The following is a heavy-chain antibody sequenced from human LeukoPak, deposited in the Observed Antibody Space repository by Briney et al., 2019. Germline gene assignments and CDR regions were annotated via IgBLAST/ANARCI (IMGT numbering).Heavy chain of an antibody. J-gene: IGHJ4*02. D-gene: IGHD2-8*01. V-gene: IGHV4-61*02. Sequence: PSETLSLTCTVSGGSISSGSYYWSWIRQPAGKGLEWIGRIYTSGSTNYNPSLKSRVTISVDTSKNQFSLKLSSVTAADTAVYYCARGLYVGYFDYWGQGTLVTVSS. CDR2: IYTSGST. CDR1: GGSISSGSYY. CDR3: ARGLYVGYFDY.